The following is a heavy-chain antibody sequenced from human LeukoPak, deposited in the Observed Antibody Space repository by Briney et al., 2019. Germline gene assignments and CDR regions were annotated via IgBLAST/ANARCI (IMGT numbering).Heavy chain of an antibody. D-gene: IGHD3-10*01. Sequence: GGSLRLSCAASVFTLSLHTIRWVRQAPGGGLEGVSDISVCAGYAYYTVSVKGRFTIPRDSARNTLFLQRSTLRVEYTSVYYCAKDRIDSGSYCYIDDWGQGTLVTVSS. CDR2: ISVCAGYA. J-gene: IGHJ4*02. CDR3: AKDRIDSGSYCYIDD. CDR1: VFTLSLHT. V-gene: IGHV3-23*01.